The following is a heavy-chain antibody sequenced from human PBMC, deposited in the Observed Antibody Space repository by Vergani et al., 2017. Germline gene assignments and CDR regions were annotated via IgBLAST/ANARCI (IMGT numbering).Heavy chain of an antibody. V-gene: IGHV1-69*01. D-gene: IGHD5-18*01. CDR3: ARGIVDSAMVGYYYYYMDV. J-gene: IGHJ6*03. CDR2: IIPIFGTA. Sequence: QVQLVQSGAEVKKPGSSVKVSCQASGSTFSSYAINWVRQAPGQGLEWMGGIIPIFGTAKYAQNFQGRVTITADESTNTASMDLSSLRSEDTAVYFCARGIVDSAMVGYYYYYMDVWGKGTTVIVAS. CDR1: GSTFSSYA.